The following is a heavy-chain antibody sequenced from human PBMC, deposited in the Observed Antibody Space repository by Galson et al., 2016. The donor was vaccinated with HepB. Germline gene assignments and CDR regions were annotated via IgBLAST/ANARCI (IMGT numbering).Heavy chain of an antibody. CDR3: ARGYRNGGNPQFAL. CDR2: VSYDGSSE. J-gene: IGHJ4*01. V-gene: IGHV3-30-3*01. D-gene: IGHD2-2*02. CDR1: GFSFSDYA. Sequence: SLRLSCAASGFSFSDYAMYWVRQAPGKGLQWVAVVSYDGSSEYYADSVKGRFSISGDNSKNTLYRQMNSLRAEDTAVYYCARGYRNGGNPQFALWGQEPWSSSP.